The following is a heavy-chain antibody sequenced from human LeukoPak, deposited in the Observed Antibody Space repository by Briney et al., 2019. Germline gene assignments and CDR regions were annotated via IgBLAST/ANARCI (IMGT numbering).Heavy chain of an antibody. CDR2: ISAYNGNT. Sequence: GASVKVSCKASGYTFTSYGISWVRQAPGQGLEWMGWISAYNGNTNYAQKLQGRVTMTTDTSTSTAYMELRSLRSDDTAVYYCARAPATVDYYYGMDVWGQGTTVTVSS. CDR3: ARAPATVDYYYGMDV. D-gene: IGHD4-23*01. V-gene: IGHV1-18*01. CDR1: GYTFTSYG. J-gene: IGHJ6*02.